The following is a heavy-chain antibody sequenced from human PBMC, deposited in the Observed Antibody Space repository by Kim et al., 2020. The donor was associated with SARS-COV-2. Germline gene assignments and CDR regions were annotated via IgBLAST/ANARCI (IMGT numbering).Heavy chain of an antibody. CDR3: ARGHVITGTDY. V-gene: IGHV3-11*05. J-gene: IGHJ4*02. Sequence: TNCAGAVKGRFTISRDNAKNSLYLQMNSLRAEDTAVYYCARGHVITGTDYWGQGTLVTVSS. D-gene: IGHD1-20*01. CDR2: T.